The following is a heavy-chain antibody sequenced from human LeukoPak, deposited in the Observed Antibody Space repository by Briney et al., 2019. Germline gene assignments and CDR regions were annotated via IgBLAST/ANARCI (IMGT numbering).Heavy chain of an antibody. Sequence: PGGSLRLSCTAFGFSFGYHAMSWVRQAPGKGGDWVGFIRSKAYGGTTEYAASVNGRFPISREDSTSIAYLQMNRLKTEDTAVYFCTRGPIPLWLYSGMDVWGQGTTAIVSS. V-gene: IGHV3-49*02. CDR3: TRGPIPLWLYSGMDV. D-gene: IGHD2-2*02. CDR1: GFSFGYHA. CDR2: IRSKAYGGTT. J-gene: IGHJ6*02.